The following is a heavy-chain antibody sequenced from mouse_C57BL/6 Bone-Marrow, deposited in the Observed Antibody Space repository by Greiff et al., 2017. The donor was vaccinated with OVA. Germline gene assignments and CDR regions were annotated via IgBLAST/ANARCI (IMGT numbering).Heavy chain of an antibody. CDR3: ARPSSYVGAMDY. D-gene: IGHD1-1*01. J-gene: IGHJ4*01. V-gene: IGHV1-61*01. Sequence: QVQLQQPGAELVRPGSSVKLSCKASGYTFTSYWMDWVKQRPGQGLEWIGNIYPSDSETHYNQKFKDKATLTVDKSSSTAYMQLSSLTSEDSAVYYGARPSSYVGAMDYWGQGTSVTVSS. CDR1: GYTFTSYW. CDR2: IYPSDSET.